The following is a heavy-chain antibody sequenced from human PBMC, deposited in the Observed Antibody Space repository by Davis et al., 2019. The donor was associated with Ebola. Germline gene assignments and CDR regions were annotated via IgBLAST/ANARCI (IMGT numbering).Heavy chain of an antibody. D-gene: IGHD3-10*01. CDR2: MSGSGSSGDT. CDR3: AREGTIRGVNFDY. CDR1: GFTFSSYS. J-gene: IGHJ4*02. Sequence: GGSLRLSCAASGFTFSSYSMNWVRQAPGKGLEWVSTMSGSGSSGDTRYAGSVKGRFTISRDNSKNTLYLQMNSLRAEDTAVYYCAREGTIRGVNFDYWGQGTLVTVSS. V-gene: IGHV3-21*04.